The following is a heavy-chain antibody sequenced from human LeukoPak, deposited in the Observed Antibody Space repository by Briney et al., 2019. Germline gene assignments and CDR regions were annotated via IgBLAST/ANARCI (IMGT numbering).Heavy chain of an antibody. Sequence: ASVKVSCKASGGTFSSYAISWVRQAPGQGLEWMGRIIPIFGTANYAQKFQGRVTITTDESTSTAYMELSSLRSEDTAVYYCARDRDYGDYLRAFDIWGQGTMVTVSP. CDR1: GGTFSSYA. J-gene: IGHJ3*02. CDR3: ARDRDYGDYLRAFDI. CDR2: IIPIFGTA. D-gene: IGHD4-17*01. V-gene: IGHV1-69*05.